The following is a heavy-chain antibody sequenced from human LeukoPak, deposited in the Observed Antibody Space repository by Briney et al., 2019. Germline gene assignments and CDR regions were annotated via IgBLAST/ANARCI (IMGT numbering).Heavy chain of an antibody. Sequence: GGSLRLSCAASGFTFSSYGMNWVRQAPGKGLEWVSYISSSSSTIYYADSVKGRFTISRDNAKNSLYLQMNSLRAEDTAVYYCARGRGYSYGTDYFDYWGQGTLVTVSS. CDR3: ARGRGYSYGTDYFDY. J-gene: IGHJ4*02. CDR2: ISSSSSTI. V-gene: IGHV3-48*01. D-gene: IGHD5-18*01. CDR1: GFTFSSYG.